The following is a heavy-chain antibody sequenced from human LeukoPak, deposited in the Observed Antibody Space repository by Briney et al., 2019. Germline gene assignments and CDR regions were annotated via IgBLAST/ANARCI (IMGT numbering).Heavy chain of an antibody. V-gene: IGHV4-59*08. D-gene: IGHD5-24*01. Sequence: SETLSLTCTVSGDSISGYYWSWIRQPPGMRLEWIGHIYYSGSTNYNPSLKSRVTISVDTSKNQFSLKLSSMTATDTAVYYCARQSDGYNYHRFDYWGQGTLVTVSS. CDR1: GDSISGYY. J-gene: IGHJ4*02. CDR3: ARQSDGYNYHRFDY. CDR2: IYYSGST.